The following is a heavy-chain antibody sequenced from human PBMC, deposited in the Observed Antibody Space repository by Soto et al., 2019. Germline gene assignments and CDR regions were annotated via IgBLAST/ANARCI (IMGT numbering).Heavy chain of an antibody. J-gene: IGHJ6*02. V-gene: IGHV1-18*01. CDR1: GYTFTSYG. CDR2: ISAYNGNT. D-gene: IGHD6-25*01. CDR3: ARDPPQRESTSYYYGMDA. Sequence: ASVKVSCKASGYTFTSYGISWVRQAPGQGLEWMGWISAYNGNTNYAQKLQGRVTMTTDTSTSTAYMELRSLRSEDTAVYYCARDPPQRESTSYYYGMDAWGQGTRSPSP.